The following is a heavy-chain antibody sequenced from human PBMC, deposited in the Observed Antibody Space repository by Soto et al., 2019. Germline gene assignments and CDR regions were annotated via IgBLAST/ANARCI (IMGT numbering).Heavy chain of an antibody. J-gene: IGHJ6*02. Sequence: GGSLRLSCAASGFTFSSYEMNWVRQAPGKGLEWVSYISSSGSTIYYADSVKGRFTISRDNAKNSLYLQMNSLRAEDTAVYYCARNSVDTAMVTLYYYYGMDVWGQGTTVTVSS. CDR3: ARNSVDTAMVTLYYYYGMDV. D-gene: IGHD5-18*01. V-gene: IGHV3-48*03. CDR2: ISSSGSTI. CDR1: GFTFSSYE.